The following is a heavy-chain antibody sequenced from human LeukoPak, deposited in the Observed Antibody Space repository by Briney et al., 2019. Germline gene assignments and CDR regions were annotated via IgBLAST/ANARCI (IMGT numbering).Heavy chain of an antibody. J-gene: IGHJ5*02. CDR3: TQRTAYDILTGYKEKPNWFDP. Sequence: SETLSLTCTVSGGSISSSSYYWGWIRQPPGKGLEWIGSIYYSGSTYYNPSLKSRDTISVDMSKNQFSLKLSSVTAADTAVYFFTQRTAYDILTGYKEKPNWFDPWGQGTLVTVSS. V-gene: IGHV4-39*07. D-gene: IGHD3-9*01. CDR1: GGSISSSSYY. CDR2: IYYSGST.